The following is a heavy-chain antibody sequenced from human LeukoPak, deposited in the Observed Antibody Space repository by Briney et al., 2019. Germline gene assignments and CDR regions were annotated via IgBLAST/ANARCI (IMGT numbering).Heavy chain of an antibody. CDR3: ARDYYDSSGSQRYNWFDP. V-gene: IGHV1-69*13. D-gene: IGHD3-22*01. CDR1: GYTFTGYY. Sequence: SVKVSCKASGYTFTGYYMHWVRQAPGQGLEWMGGIIPIFGTANYAQKFQGRVTITADESTSTAYMELSSLRSEDTAVYYCARDYYDSSGSQRYNWFDPWGQGTLVTVSS. CDR2: IIPIFGTA. J-gene: IGHJ5*02.